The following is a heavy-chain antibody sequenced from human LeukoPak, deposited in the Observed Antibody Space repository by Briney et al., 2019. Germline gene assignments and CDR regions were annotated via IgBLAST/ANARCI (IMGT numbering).Heavy chain of an antibody. J-gene: IGHJ4*02. Sequence: SETLSLTCAVSGYSISSGYYWGWIRQPPGKGLEWIGSIYHSGSTYYNPSLKSRVTISVDTSKNQSSLKLSSVTAADTAVYYCARVAGMYSSSWYYFDYWGQGTLVTVSS. D-gene: IGHD6-13*01. CDR3: ARVAGMYSSSWYYFDY. V-gene: IGHV4-38-2*01. CDR1: GYSISSGYY. CDR2: IYHSGST.